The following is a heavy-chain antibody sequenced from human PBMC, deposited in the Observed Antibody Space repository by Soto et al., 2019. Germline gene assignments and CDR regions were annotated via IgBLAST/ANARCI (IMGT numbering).Heavy chain of an antibody. CDR3: AGGPSYGFWSGYSYYDGMDV. V-gene: IGHV4-34*01. CDR1: GGSFSGYY. D-gene: IGHD3-3*01. Sequence: QVQLQQWGAGLLKPSETLSLTCAVYGGSFSGYYWSWIRQPPGKGLEWIGEINHSGSTNYNPSLKGRVTISVDTSKNQFSLKLSSVTAAGTAVYYCAGGPSYGFWSGYSYYDGMDVWGQGTTVTVSS. CDR2: INHSGST. J-gene: IGHJ6*02.